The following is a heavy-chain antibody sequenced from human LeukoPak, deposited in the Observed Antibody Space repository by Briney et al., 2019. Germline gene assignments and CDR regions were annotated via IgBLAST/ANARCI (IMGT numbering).Heavy chain of an antibody. CDR3: ARVSDAVSFDY. J-gene: IGHJ4*02. D-gene: IGHD2-8*01. CDR2: IYSGGST. V-gene: IGHV3-53*01. CDR1: GFTVSSNY. Sequence: GGSLRLSCAASGFTVSSNYMSWVRQAPGRGPEWVSVIYSGGSTYYADSVKGRFTISRDNSKNTLYLQMNSLRAEDTAVYYCARVSDAVSFDYWGQGTLVTVSS.